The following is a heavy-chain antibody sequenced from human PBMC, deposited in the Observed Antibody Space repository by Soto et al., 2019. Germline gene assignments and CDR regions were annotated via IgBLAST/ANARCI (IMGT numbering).Heavy chain of an antibody. V-gene: IGHV3-33*01. Sequence: QVQLVESGGGVVQPGRSLRLSCAASGFTFSSYGMHWVRQAPGKGLEWVAVIWYDGSNKYYADSVKGRFTISRDNSKNTLYLQMNSLRAEDTAVYYCAREDWGSRSYDYWGQGTLVTVSS. J-gene: IGHJ4*02. CDR1: GFTFSSYG. CDR2: IWYDGSNK. CDR3: AREDWGSRSYDY. D-gene: IGHD3-10*01.